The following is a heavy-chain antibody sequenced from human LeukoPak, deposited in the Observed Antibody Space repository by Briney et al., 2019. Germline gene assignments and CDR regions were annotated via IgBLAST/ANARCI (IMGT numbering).Heavy chain of an antibody. CDR1: GFTFSSYW. V-gene: IGHV3-7*01. CDR3: AREKSIALRDIVVVPDYYYYMDV. D-gene: IGHD2-2*01. CDR2: IKQDGSEK. J-gene: IGHJ6*03. Sequence: PGGSLRLSCAASGFTFSSYWMSWVRQAPGKGLEWVANIKQDGSEKYYVDSVKGRFTISRDNAKNSLYLQMNSLRAEDTAVYYCAREKSIALRDIVVVPDYYYYMDVWGKGTTVTVSS.